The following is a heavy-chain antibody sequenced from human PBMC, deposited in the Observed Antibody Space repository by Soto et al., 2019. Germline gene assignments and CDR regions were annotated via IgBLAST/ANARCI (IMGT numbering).Heavy chain of an antibody. V-gene: IGHV1-18*01. CDR3: ARDGPTMRLADRYPFDY. Sequence: QVQLVESGAEVKKPGASVKVSCKASGYTFTSYGISWVRQAPGQGLEWMGWISAYNGNTNYAQKLQGRVTMTTDTSTSTVYMELRSLRSDDTAVYYCARDGPTMRLADRYPFDYWGQGTLVTVSS. D-gene: IGHD1-26*01. CDR1: GYTFTSYG. J-gene: IGHJ4*02. CDR2: ISAYNGNT.